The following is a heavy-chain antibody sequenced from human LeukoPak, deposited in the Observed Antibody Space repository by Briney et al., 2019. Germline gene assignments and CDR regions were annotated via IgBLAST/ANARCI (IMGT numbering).Heavy chain of an antibody. J-gene: IGHJ6*03. CDR3: AWLRFYYYYYMDV. CDR2: IRSKAYGGTT. CDR1: GFTFGDYA. V-gene: IGHV3-49*03. Sequence: GGSLRLSCTASGFTFGDYAMSWFRQAPGKGLEWVGFIRSKAYGGTTEYAASVKGRFTISRDDSKSIAYLQMNSLKTEDTAVYYCAWLRFYYYYYMDVWGKGTTVTVSS. D-gene: IGHD5-12*01.